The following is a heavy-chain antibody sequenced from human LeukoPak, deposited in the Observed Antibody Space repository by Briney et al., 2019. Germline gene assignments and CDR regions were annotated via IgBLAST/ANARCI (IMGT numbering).Heavy chain of an antibody. CDR2: IWYDGSKK. J-gene: IGHJ4*02. Sequence: GGSLRLSCAAPGFTFSRNGMHWVRQAPGKGLEWVGDIWYDGSKKYYADSVKGRFTISRDISKNTVYLQMHSLRAEDTAVYYCARYHSGWYVDYWGQGTLVTVSS. CDR1: GFTFSRNG. D-gene: IGHD6-25*01. CDR3: ARYHSGWYVDY. V-gene: IGHV3-33*08.